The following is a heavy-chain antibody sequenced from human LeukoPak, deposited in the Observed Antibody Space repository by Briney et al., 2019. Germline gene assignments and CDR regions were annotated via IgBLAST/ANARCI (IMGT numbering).Heavy chain of an antibody. J-gene: IGHJ4*02. CDR2: ISGSGGST. Sequence: GGSLRLSCAGSGFTFSSYAKSWVRQAPGKGLEWVSAISGSGGSTYYADSVKGRFTISRDNSKNTVYLQMNSLRSEDTAVYYCAKDRHDGSNYYHYWGQGTLVTVSS. D-gene: IGHD3-22*01. CDR1: GFTFSSYA. CDR3: AKDRHDGSNYYHY. V-gene: IGHV3-23*01.